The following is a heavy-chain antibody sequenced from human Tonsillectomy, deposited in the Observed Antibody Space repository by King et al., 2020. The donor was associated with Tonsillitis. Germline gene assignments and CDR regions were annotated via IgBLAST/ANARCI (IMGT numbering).Heavy chain of an antibody. CDR2: IYSGGST. CDR3: ARDLMGATAGFDY. CDR1: GFTVSSNY. D-gene: IGHD1-26*01. Sequence: QLVQSGGGLIQPGGSLRLSCAASGFTVSSNYMTWVRQAPGKGLEWVSVIYSGGSTYYADSVKGRFTISRDNSKNTLYLHMNSLRAEDTAVYYCARDLMGATAGFDYWGQGTLVTVSS. J-gene: IGHJ4*02. V-gene: IGHV3-53*01.